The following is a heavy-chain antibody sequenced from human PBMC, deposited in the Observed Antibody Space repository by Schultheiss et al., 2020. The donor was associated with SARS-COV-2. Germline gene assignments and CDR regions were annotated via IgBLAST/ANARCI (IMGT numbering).Heavy chain of an antibody. J-gene: IGHJ3*02. CDR3: ARCMVRGVMSDI. V-gene: IGHV4-59*08. CDR1: GGSISSYY. Sequence: SETLSLTCTVSGGSISSYYWSWIRQPPGKGLEWIGYIYYSGSTYYNPSLKSRVTISVDTSKNQFSLKLSSVTAADTAVYYCARCMVRGVMSDIWGQGTMVTVSS. D-gene: IGHD3-10*01. CDR2: IYYSGST.